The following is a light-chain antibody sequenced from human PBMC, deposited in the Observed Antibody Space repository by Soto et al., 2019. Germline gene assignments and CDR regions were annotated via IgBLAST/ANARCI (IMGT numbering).Light chain of an antibody. J-gene: IGKJ5*01. CDR2: DAS. V-gene: IGKV3-11*01. Sequence: DIVLTQSPGTLSLSAVERATLSCRASQSVSSYLAWYQQKPGQAPRLLIYDASNRATGIPARFSGSGSGTDFTPTISSLEPEDFAVYYCQQRSNWPPITFGQGTRLEIK. CDR1: QSVSSY. CDR3: QQRSNWPPIT.